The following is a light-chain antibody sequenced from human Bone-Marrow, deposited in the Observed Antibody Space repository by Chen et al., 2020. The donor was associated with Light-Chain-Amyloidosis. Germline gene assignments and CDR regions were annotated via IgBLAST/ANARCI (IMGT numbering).Light chain of an antibody. CDR1: SGSIATNY. J-gene: IGLJ3*02. Sequence: NFMLTQPHSVSESPGKTVIISCTRSSGSIATNYVQWYQQSPGSSLSIVIYEADQRPSGVPDRFSGSIDRSSNSASLTISGLQNEDESDYYCQSYQGSSQGVFGGGTKLTVL. CDR2: EAD. CDR3: QSYQGSSQGV. V-gene: IGLV6-57*01.